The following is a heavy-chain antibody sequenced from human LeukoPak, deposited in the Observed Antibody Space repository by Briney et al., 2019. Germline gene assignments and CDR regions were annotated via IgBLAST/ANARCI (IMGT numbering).Heavy chain of an antibody. Sequence: GGSLRLSCAASGFTFSSYGMHWVRQAPGKGLERVSYISSSCSTIYYADSVKGRFTISNDNAKNSLLLQMNSLRAEDTAVYYCAELGITMIGGVWGKGTTVSISS. CDR2: ISSSCSTI. CDR3: AELGITMIGGV. CDR1: GFTFSSYG. D-gene: IGHD3-10*02. V-gene: IGHV3-48*04. J-gene: IGHJ6*04.